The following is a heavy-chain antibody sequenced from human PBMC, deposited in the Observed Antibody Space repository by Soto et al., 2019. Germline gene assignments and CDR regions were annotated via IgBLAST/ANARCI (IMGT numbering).Heavy chain of an antibody. J-gene: IGHJ6*03. V-gene: IGHV4-31*03. CDR1: GGSISSGGYY. CDR3: VRAWATTNYYYMDI. D-gene: IGHD4-4*01. CDR2: IYYSGST. Sequence: SETLSLTCTVSGGSISSGGYYWSWIRQHPGKGLEWIGYIYYSGSTYYNPSLKSRVTISVDTSKNQFSLKLSSVTAADTAVYYCVRAWATTNYYYMDIWGKGTTVT.